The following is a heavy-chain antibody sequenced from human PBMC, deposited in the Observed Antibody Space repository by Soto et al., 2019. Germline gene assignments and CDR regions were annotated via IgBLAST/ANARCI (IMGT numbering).Heavy chain of an antibody. CDR2: ISYDGSNK. CDR3: ARDSRSWVDY. Sequence: GGSLRLSCAASGFTFSSYAMHWVRQAPGKGLEWVAVISYDGSNKYYADSVKGRFTISRDNSKNTLYLQMNSLRAEDTAVYYCARDSRSWVDYWGQGTLVTVSS. J-gene: IGHJ4*02. CDR1: GFTFSSYA. V-gene: IGHV3-30-3*01. D-gene: IGHD3-16*01.